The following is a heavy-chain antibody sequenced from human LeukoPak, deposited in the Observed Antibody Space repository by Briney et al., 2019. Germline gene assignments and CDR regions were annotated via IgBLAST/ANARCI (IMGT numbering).Heavy chain of an antibody. CDR1: GASVSSHY. V-gene: IGHV4-59*02. J-gene: IGHJ4*02. CDR3: ARYRRDNTSFLDF. CDR2: IYYTGTT. D-gene: IGHD2/OR15-2a*01. Sequence: SSETLSLTCSVSGASVSSHYWTWLRQPPGKGLEWIGYIYYTGTTNYNPSLESRVTISMDTSRNQFSLKLTSVTTADTAIYFCARYRRDNTSFLDFWGQGTLVTVSS.